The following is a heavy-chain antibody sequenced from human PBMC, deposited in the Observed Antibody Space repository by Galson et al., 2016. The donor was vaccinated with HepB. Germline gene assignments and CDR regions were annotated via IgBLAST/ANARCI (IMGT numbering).Heavy chain of an antibody. V-gene: IGHV1-18*04. D-gene: IGHD1-1*01. CDR3: ARDVQIRFDY. CDR1: GYSFFTYG. CDR2: ISANSGNT. J-gene: IGHJ4*02. Sequence: SVKVSCKASGYSFFTYGISWVRQAPGQGLEWLGWISANSGNTIYAQKFQDRVTMTRDTSTSTVYMDLRSLRSDGTAVYYCARDVQIRFDYWGQGTLVTVSS.